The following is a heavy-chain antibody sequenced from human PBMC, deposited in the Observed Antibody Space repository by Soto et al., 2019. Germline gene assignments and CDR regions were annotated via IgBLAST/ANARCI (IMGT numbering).Heavy chain of an antibody. CDR3: ARDQQFGVVITGTVDY. CDR1: GGTFSSYA. J-gene: IGHJ4*02. V-gene: IGHV1-69*01. CDR2: IIPIFGTA. Sequence: QVQLVQSGAEVKKPGSSVKVSCKASGGTFSSYAISWVRQAPGQGLEWMGGIIPIFGTANYAQKFQGRVTITADESTSTAYMELSILRAEDTAVYYCARDQQFGVVITGTVDYWGQGTLVTVSS. D-gene: IGHD3-3*01.